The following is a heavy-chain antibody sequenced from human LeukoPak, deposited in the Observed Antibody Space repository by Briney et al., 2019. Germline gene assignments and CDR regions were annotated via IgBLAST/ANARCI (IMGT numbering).Heavy chain of an antibody. CDR3: ARHNGKARYSSRWYDNGMDV. CDR1: GYSFSSYW. Sequence: GESLKIPGKGSGYSFSSYWIGWVRQMPGKGLEWMGIIYPGDSDTRYSPSFQGQVTISADTSISTAFLQWSSLKASDTAMYYCARHNGKARYSSRWYDNGMDVWGQGTTVTVSS. D-gene: IGHD6-13*01. J-gene: IGHJ6*02. V-gene: IGHV5-51*01. CDR2: IYPGDSDT.